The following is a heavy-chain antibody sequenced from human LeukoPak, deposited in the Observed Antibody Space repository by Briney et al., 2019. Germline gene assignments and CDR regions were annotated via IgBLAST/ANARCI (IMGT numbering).Heavy chain of an antibody. CDR2: INPDSGGT. J-gene: IGHJ5*01. D-gene: IGHD3-10*01. CDR3: ARRASGFITKFDS. CDR1: GYTFTGYF. V-gene: IGHV1-2*02. Sequence: ASVKVSCKASGYTFTGYFMHRVRQAPGQGLEWRGWINPDSGGTNSAQKFQGRVTMTRDTSISTAYMELSRLTSDDTAVYYCARRASGFITKFDSWGQGTLVTVSS.